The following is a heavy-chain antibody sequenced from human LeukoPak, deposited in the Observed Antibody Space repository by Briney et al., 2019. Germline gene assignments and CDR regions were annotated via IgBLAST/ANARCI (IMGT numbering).Heavy chain of an antibody. CDR3: ARDSGTLF. CDR1: GFTFSSYA. Sequence: GGSLRLSCAASGFTFSSYAMSWVRQAPGKGLEWVSAISGSGGSTYYADSVKGRFTISRDSAKNSLYLQMNSLRVEDTAVYYCARDSGTLFWGQGTLVTVSS. CDR2: ISGSGGST. J-gene: IGHJ4*02. V-gene: IGHV3-23*01. D-gene: IGHD1-26*01.